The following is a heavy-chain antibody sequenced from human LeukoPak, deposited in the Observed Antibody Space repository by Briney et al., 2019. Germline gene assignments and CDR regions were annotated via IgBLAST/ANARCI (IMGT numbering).Heavy chain of an antibody. CDR1: GFTFSNAW. D-gene: IGHD6-13*01. V-gene: IGHV3-15*01. CDR3: TTGSSWYRYYYYYMDV. CDR2: IKSKTDGGTT. J-gene: IGHJ6*03. Sequence: GGSLRLSCAASGFTFSNAWMSWVRQAPGKGLEWVGRIKSKTDGGTTDYAAPVKGRFTTSRDDSKNTLYLQMNSLKTEDTAVYYCTTGSSWYRYYYYYMDVWGKGTTVTVSS.